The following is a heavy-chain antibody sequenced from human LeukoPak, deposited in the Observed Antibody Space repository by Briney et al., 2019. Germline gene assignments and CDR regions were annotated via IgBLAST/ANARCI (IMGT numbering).Heavy chain of an antibody. J-gene: IGHJ1*01. V-gene: IGHV4-39*01. D-gene: IGHD3-22*01. Sequence: SETLSLTCSVSGDSISRSDSYWDWIRQPPGKGLEWIGTIYYSGRTYYGPSLKSRVTMSVDTSNNQFPLSLRSVTATDTAVYYCARRRYYDGSGYLEWGQGTLLSVSS. CDR1: GDSISRSDSY. CDR2: IYYSGRT. CDR3: ARRRYYDGSGYLE.